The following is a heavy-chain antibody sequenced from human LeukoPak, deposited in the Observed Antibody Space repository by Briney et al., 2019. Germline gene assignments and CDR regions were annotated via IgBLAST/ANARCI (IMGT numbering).Heavy chain of an antibody. CDR3: ARGGKATVVTM. CDR1: GGSISSYY. V-gene: IGHV4-59*12. CDR2: IYYSGST. Sequence: PSETLSLTWTVSGGSISSYYWSWIRQPPGKGLEWIGYIYYSGSTNYNPSLKSRVTISVDTSKNQFSLKLTSVTAADTAVYCCARGGKATVVTMWGQGILVTVSS. D-gene: IGHD4-23*01. J-gene: IGHJ4*02.